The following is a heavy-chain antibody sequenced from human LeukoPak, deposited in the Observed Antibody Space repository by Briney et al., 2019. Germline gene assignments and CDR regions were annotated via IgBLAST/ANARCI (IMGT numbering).Heavy chain of an antibody. CDR2: IYYSGST. V-gene: IGHV4-31*03. CDR1: GGSISSGGYY. CDR3: ARDRVGLRSGSYLRENAFDI. D-gene: IGHD3-10*01. J-gene: IGHJ3*02. Sequence: SETLSLTCTVSGGSISSGGYYWSWIRQHPGKGLEWIGYIYYSGSTYYNPSLKSRVTISVDTSKNQFSLKLSSVTAADTAVYYCARDRVGLRSGSYLRENAFDIWGQGTMVTVSS.